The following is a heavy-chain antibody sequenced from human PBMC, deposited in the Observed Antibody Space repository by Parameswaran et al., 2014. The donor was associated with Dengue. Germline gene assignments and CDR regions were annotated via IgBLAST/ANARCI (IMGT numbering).Heavy chain of an antibody. V-gene: IGHV1-3*01. J-gene: IGHJ4*02. Sequence: WVRQAPGQRLEWMGWINAGNGNTKYSQKFQGRVTITRDTSASTAYMELSSLRSEDTAVYYCARGDYDFWSGYPYGYFDYWGQGTLVPSPQ. D-gene: IGHD3-3*01. CDR3: ARGDYDFWSGYPYGYFDY. CDR2: INAGNGNT.